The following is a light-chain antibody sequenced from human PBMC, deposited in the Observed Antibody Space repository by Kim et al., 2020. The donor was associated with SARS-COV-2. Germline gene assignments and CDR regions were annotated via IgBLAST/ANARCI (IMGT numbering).Light chain of an antibody. CDR2: DVT. CDR3: CSYAGSYTLV. J-gene: IGLJ3*02. CDR1: SSDVGNYNF. V-gene: IGLV2-11*03. Sequence: CTGTSSDVGNYNFVAWYQQHPGKAPKLMISDVTKRPSGVPVRFSGSKSGNTASLTISGLQAEDEADYYCCSYAGSYTLVFGGGTKLTVL.